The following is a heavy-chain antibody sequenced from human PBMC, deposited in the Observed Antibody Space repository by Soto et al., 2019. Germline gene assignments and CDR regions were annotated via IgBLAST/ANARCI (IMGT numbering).Heavy chain of an antibody. CDR2: IYYGGNT. Sequence: SETLSLTCTVSGVSITSGDYYWNLIRQPPGKGLEWIGSIYYGGNTYYNPSLKSRVTISLDTSTNQFSLKLTSVTAADTAVYYCARRGQLGFDYWGQGTLVTVSS. D-gene: IGHD6-13*01. J-gene: IGHJ4*02. CDR3: ARRGQLGFDY. CDR1: GVSITSGDYY. V-gene: IGHV4-30-4*01.